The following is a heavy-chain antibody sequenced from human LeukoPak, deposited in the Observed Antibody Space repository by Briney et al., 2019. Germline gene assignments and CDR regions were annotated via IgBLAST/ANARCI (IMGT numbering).Heavy chain of an antibody. Sequence: GGSLRLSCAASGFTFDDYAMHWVRQAPGKGLEWVSGISWNSGSIGYADSVKGRFTISRDNAKNSLYLQMNSLRAEDTALYYCAKDWSPRSGIAVAGPIDYWGQGTLVTVSS. J-gene: IGHJ4*02. CDR2: ISWNSGSI. CDR3: AKDWSPRSGIAVAGPIDY. CDR1: GFTFDDYA. V-gene: IGHV3-9*01. D-gene: IGHD6-19*01.